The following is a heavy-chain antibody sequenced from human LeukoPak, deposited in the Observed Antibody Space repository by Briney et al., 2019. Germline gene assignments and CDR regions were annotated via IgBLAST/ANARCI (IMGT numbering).Heavy chain of an antibody. Sequence: SETLSLTCTVSGGSISSYYWSWIRQPPGKGLEWIGYIYYSGSTNYNPSLKSRVTISLDTSKNQFSLKLSSVTAADTAAYYCASHPSSGYDHFDHWGQGTLVTVSS. CDR3: ASHPSSGYDHFDH. V-gene: IGHV4-59*01. D-gene: IGHD5-12*01. CDR1: GGSISSYY. J-gene: IGHJ4*02. CDR2: IYYSGST.